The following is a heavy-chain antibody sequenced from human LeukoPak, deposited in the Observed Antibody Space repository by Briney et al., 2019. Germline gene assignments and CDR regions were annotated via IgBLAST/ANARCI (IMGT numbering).Heavy chain of an antibody. Sequence: GGSLRLSCAASGFTVSSNDMSWVRQAPGKGLEWVSVIYSGGSTYYADSVKGRFTISRDNSKNTLYLQMNSLRAEDTAVYYCAREVAAAGAYYYYYYMDVWGKGTTVTISS. CDR3: AREVAAAGAYYYYYYMDV. D-gene: IGHD6-13*01. V-gene: IGHV3-66*01. CDR2: IYSGGST. J-gene: IGHJ6*03. CDR1: GFTVSSND.